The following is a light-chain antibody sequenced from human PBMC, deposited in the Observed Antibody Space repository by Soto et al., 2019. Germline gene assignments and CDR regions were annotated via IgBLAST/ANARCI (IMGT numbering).Light chain of an antibody. CDR1: QSISSW. CDR2: DAS. CDR3: QQYNSFIT. V-gene: IGKV1-5*01. Sequence: DIQMTQSPSTLSASVGDRVTITCRASQSISSWLAWYQQKPGKAPKLLIYDASSLESGVPLRFSGSGSGTEFTLTISSLQPDDFATYYCQQYNSFITFGQGTRLEIK. J-gene: IGKJ5*01.